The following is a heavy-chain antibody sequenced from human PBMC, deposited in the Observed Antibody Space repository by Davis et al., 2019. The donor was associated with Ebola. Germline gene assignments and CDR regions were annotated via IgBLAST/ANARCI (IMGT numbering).Heavy chain of an antibody. CDR2: INPNDGRT. CDR3: SSEYGDY. D-gene: IGHD2/OR15-2a*01. J-gene: IGHJ4*02. V-gene: IGHV1-46*01. Sequence: AASVKVSCKASGYTFTNYYMHWVRQAPGQGLEWMGMINPNDGRTIYAQKFQGRVTMTEDISTDTAYMELSGLRSEDTAVYYCSSEYGDYWGQGTLVTVSS. CDR1: GYTFTNYY.